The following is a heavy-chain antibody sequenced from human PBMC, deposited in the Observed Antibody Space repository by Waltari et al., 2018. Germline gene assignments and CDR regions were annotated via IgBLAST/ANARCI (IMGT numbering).Heavy chain of an antibody. CDR1: GYTFTGYY. CDR3: ARGCTNIWYSSSCYYGMDV. V-gene: IGHV1-2*04. J-gene: IGHJ6*02. Sequence: QVQLVHSGAEVKKPGASVKVSCKASGYTFTGYYMHWVRQAPGHGLEWMGWFNPNSGGTTYAQKFKVWVTMTRDTSISTAYMELSRLRSDDTAVYYCARGCTNIWYSSSCYYGMDVWGQGTTVTVSS. CDR2: FNPNSGGT. D-gene: IGHD6-13*01.